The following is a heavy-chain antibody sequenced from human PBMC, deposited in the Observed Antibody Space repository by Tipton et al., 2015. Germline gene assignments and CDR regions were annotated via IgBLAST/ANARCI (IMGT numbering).Heavy chain of an antibody. CDR2: MYYSGST. J-gene: IGHJ6*02. CDR3: ARHLYYYYYGMDV. CDR1: GGSVSSSSDY. V-gene: IGHV4-39*01. Sequence: TLSLTCTVSGGSVSSSSDYWSWIRQPPGKGLEWIGSMYYSGSTYYNPSLKSRVTMSVDTSKNHFSLKLTSVTAADTAVYYCARHLYYYYYGMDVWGQGTTVTVSS.